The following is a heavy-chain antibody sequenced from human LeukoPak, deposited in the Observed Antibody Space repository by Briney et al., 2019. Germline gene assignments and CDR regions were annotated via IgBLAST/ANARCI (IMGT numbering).Heavy chain of an antibody. CDR3: ARDMVPGAGNHYGMDV. D-gene: IGHD1-1*01. CDR1: SYMFANYG. J-gene: IGHJ6*02. V-gene: IGHV1-18*01. CDR2: ISADKGNT. Sequence: ASVKVSCKASSYMFANYGINWVRQAPGQGLEWMGWISADKGNTKYAQRFQGRVTMTTDTSTTTAYMELRSLRSDDTAVYHCARDMVPGAGNHYGMDVWGQGTTVTVSS.